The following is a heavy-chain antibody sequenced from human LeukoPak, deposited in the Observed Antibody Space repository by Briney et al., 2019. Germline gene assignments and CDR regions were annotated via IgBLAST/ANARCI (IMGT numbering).Heavy chain of an antibody. Sequence: GGPLRLSCAASGFTFSGYWMSWVRQAPGKGLEWVANIKQDGSEKNYVDSVKGRFTIYREHANNSLYLQMNSLRAEDTAVYYCAANSYFDYWGQGTLVTVST. V-gene: IGHV3-7*01. CDR1: GFTFSGYW. D-gene: IGHD4-23*01. CDR3: AANSYFDY. CDR2: IKQDGSEK. J-gene: IGHJ4*02.